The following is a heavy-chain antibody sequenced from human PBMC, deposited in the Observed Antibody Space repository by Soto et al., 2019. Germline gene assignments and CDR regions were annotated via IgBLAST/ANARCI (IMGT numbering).Heavy chain of an antibody. CDR1: GFTFSTYN. J-gene: IGHJ4*02. CDR3: AKDKGITAQKYYFDY. Sequence: QVQLVESGGGVVQPGRSLRLSCAASGFTFSTYNMHWVRQAPGKGLEWVAFISNDGNHKYYSDSVKGRFTLSRDNYXXTLYLQMNSLRAEDTAVYYCAKDKGITAQKYYFDYWGQGTLVTVSS. V-gene: IGHV3-30*18. D-gene: IGHD6-13*01. CDR2: ISNDGNHK.